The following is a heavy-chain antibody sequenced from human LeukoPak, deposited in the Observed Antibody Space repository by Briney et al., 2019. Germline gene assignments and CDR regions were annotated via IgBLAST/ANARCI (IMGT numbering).Heavy chain of an antibody. J-gene: IGHJ4*02. D-gene: IGHD6-13*01. CDR1: GGSFSGYY. Sequence: SETLSLTCAVYGGSFSGYYWSWIRQPPGKGLEWIGEINHSGSTNYSPSLKSRVTISVDTSKNQFSLKLSSVTAADTAVYYCAREMQQLDDYWGQGILVTVSS. CDR2: INHSGST. V-gene: IGHV4-34*01. CDR3: AREMQQLDDY.